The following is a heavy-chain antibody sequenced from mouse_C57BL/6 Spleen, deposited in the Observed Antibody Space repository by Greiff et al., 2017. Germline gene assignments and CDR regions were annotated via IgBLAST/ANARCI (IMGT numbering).Heavy chain of an antibody. CDR3: ARATMVTTGYYFDY. Sequence: DVKLVESGGGLVKPGGSLKLSCAASGFTFSSYAMSWVRQTPEKRLEWVATISDGGSYTYYPDNVKGRFTISRDNAKNNLYLQMSHLKSEDTAMYYCARATMVTTGYYFDYWGQGTTLTVSS. CDR1: GFTFSSYA. D-gene: IGHD2-2*01. V-gene: IGHV5-4*03. J-gene: IGHJ2*01. CDR2: ISDGGSYT.